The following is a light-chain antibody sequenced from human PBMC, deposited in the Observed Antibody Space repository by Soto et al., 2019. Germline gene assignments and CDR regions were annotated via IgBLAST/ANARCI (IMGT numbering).Light chain of an antibody. Sequence: EIVLTQSPGTLSLSPGERATLSCRASQRVISSYFAWYQQKPGQAPRLIIYGASSRATCIPDRFSGSGSGTDFTLPISRREPDEVAVYYCQQYGSSLTCGGGNKVEIK. CDR3: QQYGSSLT. V-gene: IGKV3-20*01. CDR2: GAS. J-gene: IGKJ4*01. CDR1: QRVISSY.